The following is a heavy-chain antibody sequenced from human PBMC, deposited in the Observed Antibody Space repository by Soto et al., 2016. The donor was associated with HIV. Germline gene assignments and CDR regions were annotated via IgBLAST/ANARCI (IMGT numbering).Heavy chain of an antibody. CDR1: GFTFSSYV. CDR2: ISSSGGTT. J-gene: IGHJ1*01. CDR3: ATDPYFYDSSSYPLRDDYFQF. Sequence: VQLLESGGKVVQTEGSLTLSCEVSGFTFSSYVMNWVRQVQGKGLEWLSGISSSGGTTSYADSVEGRFTTSRDNSNNKLFLQMNNLTVDDTALYFCATDPYFYDSSSYPLRDDYFQFWGQGTPVIVSS. V-gene: IGHV3-23*01. D-gene: IGHD3-22*01.